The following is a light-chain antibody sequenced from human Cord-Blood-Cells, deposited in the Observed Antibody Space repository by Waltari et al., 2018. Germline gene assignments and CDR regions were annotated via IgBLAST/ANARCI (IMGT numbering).Light chain of an antibody. J-gene: IGKJ1*01. CDR2: AAS. V-gene: IGKV1-39*01. CDR3: QQSYSTPPWT. Sequence: DIQMTQSPSSLSASVGDRVTITCRASQSISSYLNWYQQKPGKAPKLLSYAASSLQSGVPSRFSGSGSGTDFTLTISSLQPEEFATYYCQQSYSTPPWTFGQGTKVEIK. CDR1: QSISSY.